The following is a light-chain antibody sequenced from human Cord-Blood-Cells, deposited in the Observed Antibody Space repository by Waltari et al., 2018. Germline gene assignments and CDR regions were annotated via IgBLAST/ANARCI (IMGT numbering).Light chain of an antibody. J-gene: IGLJ2*01. CDR3: SSYTSSSTV. CDR2: DVS. Sequence: SALTQPASVSGSPGQSITSSCTGTSSDAGGYNYVSWYQQHPGKAPKLMIYDVSNRPSGVSNRFSGSKSCNTASLTISGLQAEDEADYYCSSYTSSSTVFGGGTKLTVL. CDR1: SSDAGGYNY. V-gene: IGLV2-14*01.